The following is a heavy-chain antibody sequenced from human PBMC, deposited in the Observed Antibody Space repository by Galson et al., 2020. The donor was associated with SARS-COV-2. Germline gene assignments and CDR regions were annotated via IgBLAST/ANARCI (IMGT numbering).Heavy chain of an antibody. CDR2: ISGRGGTT. V-gene: IGHV3-23*01. J-gene: IGHJ6*02. CDR3: ATAYSGYNFPYYYYYGVDV. D-gene: IGHD5-12*01. CDR1: GFTFSSNA. Sequence: GGSLRLSCVASGFTFSSNAMSWVRQAPGKGLEWVSLISGRGGTTFYAASVKGRFTISRDNSKTTLYLQMNSLRADDTAIYYCATAYSGYNFPYYYYYGVDVWGQGTTVTVSS.